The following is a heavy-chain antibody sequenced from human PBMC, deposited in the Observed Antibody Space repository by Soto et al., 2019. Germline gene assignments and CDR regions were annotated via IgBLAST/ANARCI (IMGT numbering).Heavy chain of an antibody. CDR1: GFIFGNYM. CDR2: IRDGGEST. D-gene: IGHD2-15*01. CDR3: APHVHCSVGSCHYDAFDI. V-gene: IGHV3-23*01. Sequence: EVQLLESGGGLVQPGESLRLSCAFSGFIFGNYMMTWVRQAPGKGLEWVSTIRDGGESTYYADSVKGRFTISRDNSKNTLYLQMDSLGVEDTAVYYCAPHVHCSVGSCHYDAFDIRGQGTMVTVSS. J-gene: IGHJ3*02.